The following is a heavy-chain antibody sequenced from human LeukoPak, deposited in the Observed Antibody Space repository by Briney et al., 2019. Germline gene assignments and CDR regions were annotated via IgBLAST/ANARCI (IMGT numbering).Heavy chain of an antibody. Sequence: GGSLRLSCAASGFTFSSYAMSWVRQAPGKGLEWVSAISGSGGSTYYADSVKGRFTISRDNSKNTLYLQMNSLRAEDTAVYYCAKNRGLYCTNGVCYPNDYWGQGTLVTVSS. CDR3: AKNRGLYCTNGVCYPNDY. J-gene: IGHJ4*02. CDR1: GFTFSSYA. V-gene: IGHV3-23*01. CDR2: ISGSGGST. D-gene: IGHD2-8*01.